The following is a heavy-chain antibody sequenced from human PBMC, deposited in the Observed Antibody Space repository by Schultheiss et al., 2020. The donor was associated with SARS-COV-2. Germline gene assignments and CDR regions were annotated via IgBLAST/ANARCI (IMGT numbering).Heavy chain of an antibody. Sequence: GGSLRLSCAASGFTFSSYEMNWVRQAPGKGLEWVSYISSSGSTIYYADSVKGRFTISRDNAKNSLYLQMNSLRAEDTAVYYCARDGGILEWTLEYYYYGMDVWGQGTTVTVSS. J-gene: IGHJ6*02. CDR1: GFTFSSYE. CDR2: ISSSGSTI. V-gene: IGHV3-48*03. CDR3: ARDGGILEWTLEYYYYGMDV. D-gene: IGHD3-3*01.